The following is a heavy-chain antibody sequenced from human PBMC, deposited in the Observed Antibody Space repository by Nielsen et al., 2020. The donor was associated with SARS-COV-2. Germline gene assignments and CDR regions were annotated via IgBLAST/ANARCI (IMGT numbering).Heavy chain of an antibody. CDR2: ISNDASSK. D-gene: IGHD6-13*01. CDR1: GFAFSTYG. V-gene: IGHV3-30*18. CDR3: AKEADSWRRFDH. J-gene: IGHJ4*02. Sequence: GASLKISCAASGFAFSTYGIHWVRQAPGKGLEWVGIISNDASSKYYADSVKGRFTISRDNSRNTLYLQMNSLRIEDTAVYYCAKEADSWRRFDHWGEGILVTVSS.